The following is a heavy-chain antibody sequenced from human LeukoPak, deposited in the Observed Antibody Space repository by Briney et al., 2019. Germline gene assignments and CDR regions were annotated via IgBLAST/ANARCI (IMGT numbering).Heavy chain of an antibody. CDR3: AREDYGSNWSFCDY. J-gene: IGHJ4*02. CDR2: INPSGGSA. CDR1: GYTFINYF. D-gene: IGHD6-13*01. V-gene: IGHV1-46*01. Sequence: ASVKVSCKASGYTFINYFIHWVRQAPGQGLEWMGLINPSGGSASYAQRFQGRVTMTRDTSTSTVYMEVSSLRSEDTAFYYCAREDYGSNWSFCDYWGQGTLVTVSS.